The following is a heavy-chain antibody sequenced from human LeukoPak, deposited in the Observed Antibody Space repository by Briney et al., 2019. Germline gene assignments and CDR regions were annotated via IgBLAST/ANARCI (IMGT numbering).Heavy chain of an antibody. CDR1: GYSLTTYY. D-gene: IGHD5-18*01. CDR3: ARAWDTAMGYFDY. CDR2: ISYDGSNK. J-gene: IGHJ4*02. V-gene: IGHV3-30*16. Sequence: SCKASGYSLTTYYMHWVRQAPGQGLEWMAVISYDGSNKYYADSVKGRFTISRDNSKNTLYLQMNSLRSEDTAVYYCARAWDTAMGYFDYWGQGTLVTVSS.